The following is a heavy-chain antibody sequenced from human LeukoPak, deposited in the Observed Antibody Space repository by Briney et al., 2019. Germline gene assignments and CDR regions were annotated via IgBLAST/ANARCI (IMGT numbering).Heavy chain of an antibody. J-gene: IGHJ3*02. Sequence: SETLSLTCTVSGGSISSYYWSWIRQPAGKGREGIGRIYTSGSTNYNPSLKSRVTLSVDTSKNPFSLKLSSVTAADTAVYYCARDPLFRYSADAFDIWGQGTMVTVSS. CDR1: GGSISSYY. D-gene: IGHD3-9*01. CDR2: IYTSGST. CDR3: ARDPLFRYSADAFDI. V-gene: IGHV4-4*07.